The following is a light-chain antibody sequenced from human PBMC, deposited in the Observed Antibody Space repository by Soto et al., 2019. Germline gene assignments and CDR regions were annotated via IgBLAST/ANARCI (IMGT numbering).Light chain of an antibody. CDR3: QQYGNSIPIT. Sequence: EIVLTQSPATLSLSPGERATLSCRASQSVSSFLAWYQQRPCQAPRLHIYATFSRATGIPDRFSGSGSGTDFTLTISRLEPEDFAVYYCQQYGNSIPITFGQGTRLE. CDR1: QSVSSF. J-gene: IGKJ5*01. V-gene: IGKV3-20*01. CDR2: ATF.